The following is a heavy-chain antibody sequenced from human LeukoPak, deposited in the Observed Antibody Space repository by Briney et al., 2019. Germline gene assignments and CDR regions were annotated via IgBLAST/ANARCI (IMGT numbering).Heavy chain of an antibody. Sequence: PGGSLRLSCAASGFTFVTSGMNWVRQAPGKGLGWVSGVSGSTGRSYSADSVKGRFTISRDNSKTTLFLQMDSLRAENTAVYYCARGSSGGVIDAFDIWGQGTMVTVSS. V-gene: IGHV3-23*01. J-gene: IGHJ3*02. D-gene: IGHD3-16*01. CDR1: GFTFVTSG. CDR3: ARGSSGGVIDAFDI. CDR2: VSGSTGRS.